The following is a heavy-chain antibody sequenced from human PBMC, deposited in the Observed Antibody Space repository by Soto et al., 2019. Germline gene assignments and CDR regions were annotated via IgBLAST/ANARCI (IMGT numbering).Heavy chain of an antibody. CDR1: GFTFSTYT. V-gene: IGHV3-48*01. D-gene: IGHD2-2*01. J-gene: IGHJ6*02. Sequence: GGSLRLSCAASGFTFSTYTMTWVRQAPGKGLEWVSYISRTSSTIYYADSVKGRFTISRDNANNSLYLQMNSLRAEDTAVYYCAKFYAAIYYYGLDVWGQGTTVTVSS. CDR2: ISRTSSTI. CDR3: AKFYAAIYYYGLDV.